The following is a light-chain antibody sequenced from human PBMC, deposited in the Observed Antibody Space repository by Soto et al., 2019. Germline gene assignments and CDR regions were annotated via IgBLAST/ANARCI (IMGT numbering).Light chain of an antibody. CDR3: QQRGNWPPVT. Sequence: EIVMTQSPTILSVSPGERATLSCRASQSVSSNLAWYQQKPGQAPRLLIYGVYTRAPGIPARFSGSGSGTEFTLTVSSLQSEDFAVYYCQQRGNWPPVTFGGGTKVDIK. V-gene: IGKV3D-15*01. CDR2: GVY. CDR1: QSVSSN. J-gene: IGKJ4*01.